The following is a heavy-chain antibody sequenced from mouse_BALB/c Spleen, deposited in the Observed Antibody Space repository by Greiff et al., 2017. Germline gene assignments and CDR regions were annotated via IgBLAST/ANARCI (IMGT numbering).Heavy chain of an antibody. CDR1: GYAFSSYW. J-gene: IGHJ2*01. D-gene: IGHD2-14*01. Sequence: QVQLQQSGAELVRPGSSVKISCKASGYAFSSYWMNWVKQRPGQGLEWIGQIYPGDGDTNYNGKFKGKATLTADKSSSTAYMQLSSLTSEDSAVYFCARRRYDDGFDYWGQGTTLTVSS. CDR3: ARRRYDDGFDY. CDR2: IYPGDGDT. V-gene: IGHV1-80*01.